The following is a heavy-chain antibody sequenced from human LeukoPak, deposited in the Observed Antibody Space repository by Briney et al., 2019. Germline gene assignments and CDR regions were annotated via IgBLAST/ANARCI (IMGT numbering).Heavy chain of an antibody. CDR1: GSTFSSSV. D-gene: IGHD1-26*01. V-gene: IGHV1-58*02. CDR2: IVVGSGNT. CDR3: AAELSVGKTYFDS. Sequence: SVKVSCKASGSTFSSSVMHWVRQARGQGLEWIGWIVVGSGNTNYAQKFLERVTMTRDMSTRTAYMELSSLSFEDTAVYYCAAELSVGKTYFDSWGQGTLVSVSS. J-gene: IGHJ4*02.